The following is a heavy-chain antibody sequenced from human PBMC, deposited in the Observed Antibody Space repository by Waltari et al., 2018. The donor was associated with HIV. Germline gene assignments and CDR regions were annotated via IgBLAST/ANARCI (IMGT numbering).Heavy chain of an antibody. D-gene: IGHD6-19*01. J-gene: IGHJ4*02. CDR3: AKEGRYSSGKREIY. CDR2: ISGSGGST. Sequence: EVQLLESGGGLAQPGGSLRLSCAASGFTFSSYALSWVRQAPGKGLEWVSAISGSGGSTYYADSVKGRFTISRDNSKNTLYLQMNSLRAEDTAVYYCAKEGRYSSGKREIYWGQGTLVTVSS. CDR1: GFTFSSYA. V-gene: IGHV3-23*01.